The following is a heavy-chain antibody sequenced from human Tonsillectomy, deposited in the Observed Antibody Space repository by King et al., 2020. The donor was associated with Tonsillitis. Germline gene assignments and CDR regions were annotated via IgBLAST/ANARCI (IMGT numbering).Heavy chain of an antibody. CDR1: GFTFSDAW. Sequence: EVQLVESGGGLVKPGGTLRLSCAVSGFTFSDAWMRWVRQAPGKGREWVGRIKSKIDGGTTDYAAPVKGRFIISRDDSKNTLYLQMNSLKTEDTAIYYCTTGGSRGYWGQGTLVTVSS. CDR3: TTGGSRGY. V-gene: IGHV3-15*01. CDR2: IKSKIDGGTT. J-gene: IGHJ4*02.